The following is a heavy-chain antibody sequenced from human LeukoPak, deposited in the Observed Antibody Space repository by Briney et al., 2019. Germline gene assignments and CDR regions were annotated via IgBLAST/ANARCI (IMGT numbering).Heavy chain of an antibody. V-gene: IGHV4-59*12. CDR1: GGSIRSNY. Sequence: PSETLSLTWKVSGGSIRSNYWSWIRQPPGKGLEWIGYIYYSGSTNYNPSLKSRVTMSVDTSKNQFSLKLSSVTAADTAVYYCARERYDFWSGYYRDYYYGLDVWGQGTTVTVSS. CDR2: IYYSGST. CDR3: ARERYDFWSGYYRDYYYGLDV. J-gene: IGHJ6*02. D-gene: IGHD3-3*01.